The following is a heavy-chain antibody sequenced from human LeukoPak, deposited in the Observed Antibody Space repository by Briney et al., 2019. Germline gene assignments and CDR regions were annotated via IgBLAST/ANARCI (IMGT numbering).Heavy chain of an antibody. J-gene: IGHJ4*02. V-gene: IGHV3-48*02. CDR3: ARDSYGSSGYYYVSDY. CDR2: ISYSSSAI. D-gene: IGHD3-22*01. CDR1: GFTFSTYS. Sequence: GGSLRLPCAASGFTFSTYSMNWVRQAPGKGLEWVSYISYSSSAIYYADSVKGRFTISRDNAKNSLSLQMNSLRDEDTAVYYCARDSYGSSGYYYVSDYWGQGTLVTVSS.